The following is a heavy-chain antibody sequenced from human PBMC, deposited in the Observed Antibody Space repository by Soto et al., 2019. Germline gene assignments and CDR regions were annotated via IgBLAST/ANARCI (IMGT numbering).Heavy chain of an antibody. D-gene: IGHD3-10*01. CDR2: IIPILGTA. Sequence: QVQLVQSGAEVKKPGSSVKVSCKASGGTFSSYAISWVRQAPGQGLEWMGGIIPILGTANYAQKFQGRVTITADKSTSTAYMELSSLRSEDTAVYYCARAERFGALYYYYGMDVWGQGTTVTVSS. J-gene: IGHJ6*02. V-gene: IGHV1-69*06. CDR1: GGTFSSYA. CDR3: ARAERFGALYYYYGMDV.